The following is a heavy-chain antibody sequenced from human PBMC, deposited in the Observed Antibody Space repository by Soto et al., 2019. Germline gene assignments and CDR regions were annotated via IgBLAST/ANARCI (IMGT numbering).Heavy chain of an antibody. D-gene: IGHD2-2*01. CDR3: ARDASPWLDDIVVMPDVMTGNWFDP. V-gene: IGHV1-18*01. CDR1: GYTFINYG. CDR2: ISAYNGNT. Sequence: QVQLVQSGTEVKKPGASVKVSCKASGYTFINYGINWVRQAPGQGLEWMGWISAYNGNTNYAQKLQGRVTMTTETSTTTAYIELRSMRSDDTAVYYCARDASPWLDDIVVMPDVMTGNWFDPWGQGTLVTVSS. J-gene: IGHJ5*02.